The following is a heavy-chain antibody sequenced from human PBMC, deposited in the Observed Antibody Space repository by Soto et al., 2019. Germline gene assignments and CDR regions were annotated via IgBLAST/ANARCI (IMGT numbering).Heavy chain of an antibody. CDR3: AKDCVGRTVMPHDAFDI. CDR2: ISYDGSNK. J-gene: IGHJ3*02. V-gene: IGHV3-30*18. CDR1: GFTFSSYG. D-gene: IGHD3-16*01. Sequence: QVQLVESGGGVVQPGGSLRLSCAASGFTFSSYGMYWVRQAPGKGLEWVALISYDGSNKYYADAVKGRFTISRDNSKNTLYLQMDSLRTEDTAVYYCAKDCVGRTVMPHDAFDIWGQGTMVAVSS.